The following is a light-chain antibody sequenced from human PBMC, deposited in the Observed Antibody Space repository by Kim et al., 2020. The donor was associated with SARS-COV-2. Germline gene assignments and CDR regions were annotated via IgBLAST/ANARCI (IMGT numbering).Light chain of an antibody. CDR1: SSDIGAYNF. CDR2: DVA. V-gene: IGLV2-11*01. J-gene: IGLJ7*01. CDR3: CSYAGSYIWV. Sequence: QSAPAQPRSVSGSPGQSVTISCTGTSSDIGAYNFVSWYQQYPDTAPKLIIFDVAGRPSGVPDRFSGSKSGNTASLTISGLRAEDEADYYCCSYAGSYIWVFGGGTHLTVL.